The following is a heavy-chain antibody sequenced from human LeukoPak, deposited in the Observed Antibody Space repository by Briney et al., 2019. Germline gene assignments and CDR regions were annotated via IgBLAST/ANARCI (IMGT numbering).Heavy chain of an antibody. Sequence: ASVKVSCKASGYTFTGYHIHWVRQAPGQGLEWMGRINPHSGGTNYAQKFQGRVTMTRDTSISTGYMELSRLRPDDTAVYYCARGTELITFDYWGQGTLVTVSS. D-gene: IGHD1-1*01. J-gene: IGHJ4*02. CDR2: INPHSGGT. CDR3: ARGTELITFDY. V-gene: IGHV1-2*06. CDR1: GYTFTGYH.